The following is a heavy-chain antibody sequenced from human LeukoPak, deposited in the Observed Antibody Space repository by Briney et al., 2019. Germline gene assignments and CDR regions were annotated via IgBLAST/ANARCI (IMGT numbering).Heavy chain of an antibody. D-gene: IGHD4-17*01. CDR1: GYTFTSYD. J-gene: IGHJ3*02. Sequence: GASVKVSCKASGYTFTSYDINWVRQAAGQGLEWMGWMNPNSGNTGYAQKFQGRVTITRNTSITTAYMELSSLRSEDTAVYYCAGAFNSQLRDDAFDIWGQGTMVTVSS. CDR3: AGAFNSQLRDDAFDI. CDR2: MNPNSGNT. V-gene: IGHV1-8*03.